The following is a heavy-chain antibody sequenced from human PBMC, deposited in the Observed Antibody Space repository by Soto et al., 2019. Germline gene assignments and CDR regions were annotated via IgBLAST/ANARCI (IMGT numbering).Heavy chain of an antibody. V-gene: IGHV1-46*01. CDR3: ATGIAVAGKAFDY. D-gene: IGHD6-19*01. CDR1: GYTYTSYY. Sequence: ASVKVSCKASGYTYTSYYMHWVRQAPGQGLEWMGKINPSGGSTSYAQKFQGRVTMTRDTSTSTVYMELSSLRSEDTAVYYCATGIAVAGKAFDYWGQGTLVTASS. CDR2: INPSGGST. J-gene: IGHJ4*02.